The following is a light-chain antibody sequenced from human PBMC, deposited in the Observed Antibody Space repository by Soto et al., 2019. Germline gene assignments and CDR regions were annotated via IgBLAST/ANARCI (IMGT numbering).Light chain of an antibody. V-gene: IGKV3-20*01. CDR1: QSVSSSY. CDR2: GAS. J-gene: IGKJ1*01. CDR3: QHYGSSPLT. Sequence: EIVLTQSPGTLSLSPGERATLSCRASQSVSSSYLAWYQQKPGQAPRLLIYGASSRATGIPDRFSVSGSGTDFTLTISRLEPEDFAVYYCQHYGSSPLTFGQGTNVEIK.